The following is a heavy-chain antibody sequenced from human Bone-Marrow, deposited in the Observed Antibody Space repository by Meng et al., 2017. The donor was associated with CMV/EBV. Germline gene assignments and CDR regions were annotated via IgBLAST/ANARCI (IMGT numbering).Heavy chain of an antibody. CDR1: GGSFSGYY. V-gene: IGHV4-34*01. CDR3: ARGRVRRTLVVVIFRSSLYYFDY. Sequence: SETLSLTCAVYGGSFSGYYWSWIRQPPGKGLEWIGEINHSGSTNSNRSLKSRVTISVDTSKNQFSLKLSSVTAADTAVYYCARGRVRRTLVVVIFRSSLYYFDYWGQGTLVTVSS. J-gene: IGHJ4*02. CDR2: INHSGST. D-gene: IGHD3-22*01.